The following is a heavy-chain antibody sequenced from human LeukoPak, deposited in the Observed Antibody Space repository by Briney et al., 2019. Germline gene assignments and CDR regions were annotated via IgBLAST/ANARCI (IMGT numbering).Heavy chain of an antibody. D-gene: IGHD3-10*01. J-gene: IGHJ5*02. CDR3: ARALPVRDALVRGVMDWFDP. Sequence: GGSLRPSCAASGFTFSTYNMNWVRQAPGKGLEWVSSISTGGSYIYYADSVKGRFTMSRDNAKNSLYLQTNSLTVEDTAVYYCARALPVRDALVRGVMDWFDPWGQGILVTVSS. V-gene: IGHV3-21*01. CDR2: ISTGGSYI. CDR1: GFTFSTYN.